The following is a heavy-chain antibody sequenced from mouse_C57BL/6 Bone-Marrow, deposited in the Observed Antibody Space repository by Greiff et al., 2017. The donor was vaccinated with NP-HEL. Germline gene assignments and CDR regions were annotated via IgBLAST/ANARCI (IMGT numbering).Heavy chain of an antibody. J-gene: IGHJ3*01. CDR3: ARGDGYYVAWFAY. CDR2: ISYDGSN. D-gene: IGHD2-3*01. CDR1: GYSITSGYY. Sequence: EVKLQESGPGLVKPSQSLSLTCSVTGYSITSGYYWNWIRQFPGNKLEWMGYISYDGSNNYNPSLKNRISITRDTSKNQFFLKLNSVTTEDTATYYCARGDGYYVAWFAYWGQGTLVTVSA. V-gene: IGHV3-6*01.